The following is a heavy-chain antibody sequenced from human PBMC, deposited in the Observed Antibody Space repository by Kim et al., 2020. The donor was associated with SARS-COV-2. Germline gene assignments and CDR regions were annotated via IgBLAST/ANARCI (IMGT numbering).Heavy chain of an antibody. CDR2: INHSGST. J-gene: IGHJ4*02. CDR1: GGSFSGYY. V-gene: IGHV4-34*01. D-gene: IGHD2-15*01. CDR3: ARGVVVVAAFDY. Sequence: SETLSLTCAVYGGSFSGYYWSWIRQPPGKGLEWIGEINHSGSTNYNPSLKSRVTISVDTSKNQFSLKLSSVTAADTAVYYCARGVVVVAAFDYWGQGTLV.